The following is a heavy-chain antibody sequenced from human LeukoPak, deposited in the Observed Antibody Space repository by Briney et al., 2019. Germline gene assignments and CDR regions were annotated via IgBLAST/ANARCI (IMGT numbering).Heavy chain of an antibody. V-gene: IGHV3-30*18. CDR2: ISYDGSNK. Sequence: PGRSLRLSCAASGFTFSSYGMHWVRQAPGKGLEWVAVISYDGSNKYYADSVKGRCTISRDNSKNTLYLQMNSLRAEDTAVYYCAKGAAGIAVAGDWFDPWGQGTLVTVSS. D-gene: IGHD6-19*01. CDR3: AKGAAGIAVAGDWFDP. J-gene: IGHJ5*02. CDR1: GFTFSSYG.